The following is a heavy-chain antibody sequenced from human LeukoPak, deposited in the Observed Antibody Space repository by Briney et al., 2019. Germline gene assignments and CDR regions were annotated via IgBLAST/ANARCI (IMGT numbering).Heavy chain of an antibody. Sequence: GGSLRLSCAASGFTVSSKYMSWVRQAPGKGLEWLSVLYSGGDTYYADSVKGRFIISRDNSKNTLYLQMNSLRAEDTAVYCCARDYSGSGWDYYDYWGQGTLVTVSS. CDR3: ARDYSGSGWDYYDY. CDR2: LYSGGDT. D-gene: IGHD5-12*01. CDR1: GFTVSSKY. J-gene: IGHJ4*02. V-gene: IGHV3-53*01.